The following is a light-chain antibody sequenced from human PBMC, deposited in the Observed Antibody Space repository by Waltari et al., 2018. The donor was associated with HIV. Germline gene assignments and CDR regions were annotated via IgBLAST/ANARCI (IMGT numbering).Light chain of an antibody. V-gene: IGLV1-40*01. CDR3: QSFDNSLNGYV. J-gene: IGLJ1*01. CDR2: GNS. CDR1: SSNIGANFD. Sequence: QSVLTQPPSLSGAPGQRVTISCTGSSSNIGANFDVHWYQVLPGTAPKLLIFGNSNRPSGVPDRFAGSKSGTSASLAITGLQPEDEPEYFCQSFDNSLNGYVFGTGTTVIVL.